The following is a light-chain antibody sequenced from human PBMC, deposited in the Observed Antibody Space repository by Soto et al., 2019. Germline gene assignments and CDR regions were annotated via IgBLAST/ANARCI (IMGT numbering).Light chain of an antibody. CDR3: SSYVGTNSYV. CDR1: SSDVGGYNY. J-gene: IGLJ1*01. CDR2: EVS. V-gene: IGLV2-8*01. Sequence: QSALTQPPSASGAPGQSVTISCTGTSSDVGGYNYVSWYQQHPGKAPKLMMSEVSKRPSGVPDRFSGSKSGNTASLTVSGLQAEDESDYYCSSYVGTNSYVFGTGTKLTVL.